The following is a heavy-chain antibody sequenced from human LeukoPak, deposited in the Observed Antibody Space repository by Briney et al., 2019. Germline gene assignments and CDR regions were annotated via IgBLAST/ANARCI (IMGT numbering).Heavy chain of an antibody. CDR3: ARASDDTATPADY. Sequence: GRSLRLSCAASGFTFSSYAMHWVRQAPGKGLEWVAVISYDGSNKYYADSVKGRFTISRDNSKNTLYLQMNSLRAEDTAVYYCARASDDTATPADYWGQGTPVTVSS. V-gene: IGHV3-30-3*01. CDR2: ISYDGSNK. D-gene: IGHD5-18*01. J-gene: IGHJ4*02. CDR1: GFTFSSYA.